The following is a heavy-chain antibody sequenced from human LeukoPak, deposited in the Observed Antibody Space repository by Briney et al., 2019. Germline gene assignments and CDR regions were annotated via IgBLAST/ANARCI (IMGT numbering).Heavy chain of an antibody. CDR1: GFTFCVSA. CDR2: IRSKANSYAT. Sequence: GGSLRLSCAPSGFTFCVSAMHCVRPAPGRGLEWVGRIRSKANSYATAYAASVKGRFTISRDDSKNTAYLQMNSLKTEDTAVYYCTRAPGGDSSGYCSDYWGQGTLVTVSS. V-gene: IGHV3-73*01. D-gene: IGHD3-22*01. J-gene: IGHJ4*02. CDR3: TRAPGGDSSGYCSDY.